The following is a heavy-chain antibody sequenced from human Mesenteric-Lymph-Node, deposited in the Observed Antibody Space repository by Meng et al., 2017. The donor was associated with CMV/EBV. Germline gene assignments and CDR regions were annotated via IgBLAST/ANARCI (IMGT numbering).Heavy chain of an antibody. D-gene: IGHD6-19*01. CDR2: INDSATT. J-gene: IGHJ4*02. V-gene: IGHV4-34*01. Sequence: SETLSLTCAVYGGSFSGYYWSWIRQPPGKGLEWIGEINDSATTNYNPSLKSRVTISVDMSKNQFTLKLSSVTAADTAVYYCARTGYSSGWLDYWGQGTLVTVSS. CDR1: GGSFSGYY. CDR3: ARTGYSSGWLDY.